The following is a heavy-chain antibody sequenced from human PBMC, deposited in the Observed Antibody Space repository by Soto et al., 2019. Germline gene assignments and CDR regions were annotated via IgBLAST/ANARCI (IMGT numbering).Heavy chain of an antibody. Sequence: QVRLQESGPGLVKPSQTLSLTCTVSGASISSGGYYWSWIRQLPGKGLELIGYSYYSGTTYYNPSLGSRVTISVDTSNQFSLKLTSVTAADTAVYYCARIPYGDYGGSYWGQGTRVTVSS. CDR3: ARIPYGDYGGSY. J-gene: IGHJ4*02. V-gene: IGHV4-31*03. CDR1: GASISSGGYY. D-gene: IGHD4-17*01. CDR2: SYYSGTT.